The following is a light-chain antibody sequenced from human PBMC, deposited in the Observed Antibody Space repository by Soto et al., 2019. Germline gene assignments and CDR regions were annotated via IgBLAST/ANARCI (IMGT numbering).Light chain of an antibody. CDR1: QSISTY. Sequence: DIQMTQSPSSLSASVGDRVTITCRASQSISTYLNWYQQKPGKAPKLLISGASSLQSGVPSRFSGSGYGTDFTLTISSLQPEDFATYYCQQSYSIPWTFGQGTKVDIK. V-gene: IGKV1-39*01. J-gene: IGKJ1*01. CDR2: GAS. CDR3: QQSYSIPWT.